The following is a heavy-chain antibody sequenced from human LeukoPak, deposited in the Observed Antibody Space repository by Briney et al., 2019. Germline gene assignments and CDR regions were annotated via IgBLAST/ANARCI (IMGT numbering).Heavy chain of an antibody. CDR3: ARVRAAAGRYHYYYGMDV. J-gene: IGHJ6*02. CDR2: IWYDGSNK. D-gene: IGHD6-13*01. V-gene: IGHV3-33*01. Sequence: GGSLRLSCAASGFTFSSYGMHWVRQAPGKGLEWVAVIWYDGSNKYYADSVKGRFTISRDSSKNTLYLQMNSLRAEDTAVYYCARVRAAAGRYHYYYGMDVWGQGTTVTVSS. CDR1: GFTFSSYG.